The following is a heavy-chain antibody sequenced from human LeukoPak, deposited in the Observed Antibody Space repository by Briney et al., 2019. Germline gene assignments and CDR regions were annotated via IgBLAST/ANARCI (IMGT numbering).Heavy chain of an antibody. CDR3: ARAGGTYYYDSSGYYRLRFDY. V-gene: IGHV4-34*01. D-gene: IGHD3-22*01. CDR2: INHSGST. J-gene: IGHJ4*02. Sequence: SETLSLTCPVYGGSFSGYYWSWIRQPPGKGLEWIGEINHSGSTNYNPSLKSRVTISVDTSKNQFSLKLSSVTAADTAVYYCARAGGTYYYDSSGYYRLRFDYWGQGTLVTVSS. CDR1: GGSFSGYY.